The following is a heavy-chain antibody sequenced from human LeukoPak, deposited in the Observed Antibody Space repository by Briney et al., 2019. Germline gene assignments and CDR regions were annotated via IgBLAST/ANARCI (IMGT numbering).Heavy chain of an antibody. Sequence: GGSLRLSCAASGFTFSSYAMSWVRQAPGKGLEWVSAISGSGGSTYYADSVKGRFTISRDNSKNTLYLQMNSLRAEDTAVYYCAKARLSGYSYGLFDHWGQGTLVTVSS. CDR2: ISGSGGST. D-gene: IGHD5-18*01. V-gene: IGHV3-23*01. CDR1: GFTFSSYA. J-gene: IGHJ4*02. CDR3: AKARLSGYSYGLFDH.